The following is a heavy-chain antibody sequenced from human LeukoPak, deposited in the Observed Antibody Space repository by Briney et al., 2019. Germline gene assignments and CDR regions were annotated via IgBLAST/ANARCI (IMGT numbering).Heavy chain of an antibody. V-gene: IGHV3-7*01. CDR1: GFTFSNFW. D-gene: IGHD7-27*01. Sequence: PGGSLRLSCAGYGFTFSNFWMNWVRQAPGKGLEGVANINQDGSEKYYADSVKGRFTLSRDNAENSVYLQMNNLRPGETAVYYCATLNWESPDYWGQGTQVTVSS. CDR3: ATLNWESPDY. J-gene: IGHJ4*01. CDR2: INQDGSEK.